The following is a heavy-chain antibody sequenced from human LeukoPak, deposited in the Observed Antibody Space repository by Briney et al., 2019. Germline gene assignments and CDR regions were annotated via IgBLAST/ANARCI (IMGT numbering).Heavy chain of an antibody. Sequence: ASVKVSCKASGYTFTSYDINWVRQATGQGLEWMGWMNPNSGNTGYAQKFRGRVTITRNTSISTAYMELSSLRSEDTAVYYCARGSGFWRPTGLRFDPWGQGTLVTVSS. CDR1: GYTFTSYD. J-gene: IGHJ5*02. D-gene: IGHD3-3*01. CDR2: MNPNSGNT. V-gene: IGHV1-8*03. CDR3: ARGSGFWRPTGLRFDP.